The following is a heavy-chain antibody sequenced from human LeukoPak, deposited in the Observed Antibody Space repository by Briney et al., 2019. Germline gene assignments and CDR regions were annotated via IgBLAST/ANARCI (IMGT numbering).Heavy chain of an antibody. J-gene: IGHJ4*02. CDR1: GITFSSNS. CDR2: ISSSSSNM. V-gene: IGHV3-48*01. CDR3: AREYSSSSGRSFDY. Sequence: GGSMRLSCAASGITFSSNSMNWVRQAPGKGLEWVSHISSSSSNMYYADSVKGRFTISRDSAKNSLYLQMNSLRAEDTAVYYCAREYSSSSGRSFDYWGQGTLVIVSS. D-gene: IGHD6-6*01.